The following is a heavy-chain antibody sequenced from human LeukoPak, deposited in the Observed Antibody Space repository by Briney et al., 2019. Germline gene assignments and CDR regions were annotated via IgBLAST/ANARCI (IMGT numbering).Heavy chain of an antibody. CDR3: ARGPKWELLYYFDY. CDR1: GYTFTSYD. V-gene: IGHV1-8*01. CDR2: MNPNSGNT. Sequence: ASVKVSCKASGYTFTSYDINWVRQATGQGLEWMGWMNPNSGNTGYAQKFQGRVTMTRNTSISTAYMELSSLRSEDTAVYYCARGPKWELLYYFDYWAREPWSPSPQ. D-gene: IGHD1-26*01. J-gene: IGHJ4*02.